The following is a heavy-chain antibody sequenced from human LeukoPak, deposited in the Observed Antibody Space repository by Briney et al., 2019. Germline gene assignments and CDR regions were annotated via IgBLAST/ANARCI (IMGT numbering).Heavy chain of an antibody. CDR1: GFTFSSYG. CDR3: AKEEVQWGLRFDY. Sequence: GGSLRLSCAASGFTFSSYGMHWVRQAPGKGLEWMAFIRYDGSNKYYADSVKGRCTISKHNSKKTLNLQINSPRAEDTAVYYCAKEEVQWGLRFDYWGQGTLVTVSS. CDR2: IRYDGSNK. D-gene: IGHD1-26*01. V-gene: IGHV3-30*02. J-gene: IGHJ4*02.